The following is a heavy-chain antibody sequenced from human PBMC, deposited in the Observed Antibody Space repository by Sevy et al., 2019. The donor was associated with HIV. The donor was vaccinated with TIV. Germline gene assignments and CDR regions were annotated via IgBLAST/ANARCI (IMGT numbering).Heavy chain of an antibody. V-gene: IGHV4-4*07. CDR1: GDSFSSYF. CDR3: ARSNWVTATNGFSKSYYFDY. CDR2: LNTSGST. D-gene: IGHD7-27*01. J-gene: IGHJ4*02. Sequence: SETLSLTCTVSGDSFSSYFWAWIRLPAGKGLEWIGRLNTSGSTNDNPSLKSRVTMALDTSKSQFSLKVTSLTAADTAIYFCARSNWVTATNGFSKSYYFDYWGQGSLVTVSS.